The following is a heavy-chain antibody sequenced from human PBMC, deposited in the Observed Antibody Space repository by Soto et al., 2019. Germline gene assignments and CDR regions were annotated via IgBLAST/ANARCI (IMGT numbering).Heavy chain of an antibody. CDR1: GFTFSNYT. CDR2: ISFSSTNI. J-gene: IGHJ4*02. V-gene: IGHV3-21*01. CDR3: ARGAGDLPY. D-gene: IGHD7-27*01. Sequence: EVQLVESGGGLVKPGGSLRLSCAASGFTFSNYTMTWVRQAPGRGLEWVSSISFSSTNIHYADSIKGRFTISRDNAKNSLYLRMNSLRAEDTAVYYCARGAGDLPYWGQGALVTVSS.